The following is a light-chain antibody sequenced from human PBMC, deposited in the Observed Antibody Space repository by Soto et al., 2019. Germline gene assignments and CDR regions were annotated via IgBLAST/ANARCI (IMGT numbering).Light chain of an antibody. V-gene: IGKV3-15*01. CDR1: QSVSSN. Sequence: EIVMTQSPATLSVSPGERATLSCRASQSVSSNLAWYQQKPGQAPRLLIYDASTRATGIPARFSGSGSGTGFTLTISSLQSEDFAVYYCQQYNNWPWTFGQGTKVDI. CDR2: DAS. CDR3: QQYNNWPWT. J-gene: IGKJ1*01.